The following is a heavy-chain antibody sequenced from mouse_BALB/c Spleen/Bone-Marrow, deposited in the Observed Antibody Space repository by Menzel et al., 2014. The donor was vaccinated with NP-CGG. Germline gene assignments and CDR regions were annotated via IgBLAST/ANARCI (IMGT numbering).Heavy chain of an antibody. Sequence: EVHLVESGPELVKPGASVKMSCKASGYTFTRYVIHWVRQKPGQGLERIGYINPYNDGIKYNEKFKGKATLTSDKSSSTAYMELSSLTSEDSAVYYCASGTPATSYYALDYWGQGTSVTVSS. CDR1: GYTFTRYV. V-gene: IGHV1-14*01. CDR2: INPYNDGI. D-gene: IGHD1-2*01. J-gene: IGHJ4*01. CDR3: ASGTPATSYYALDY.